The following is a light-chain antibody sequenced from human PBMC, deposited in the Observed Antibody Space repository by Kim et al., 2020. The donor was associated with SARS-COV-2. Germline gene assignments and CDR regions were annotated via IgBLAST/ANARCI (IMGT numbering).Light chain of an antibody. CDR2: MAS. CDR3: QQYNSYPWT. Sequence: SASVGDTVTITCRASQRISTWLAWFQQKPGKAPNLLIFMASNLGSGVPSRFSGSGSGTDFSLTIYGLQPDDFASYYCQQYNSYPWTFGQGTKLEI. CDR1: QRISTW. V-gene: IGKV1-5*03. J-gene: IGKJ2*02.